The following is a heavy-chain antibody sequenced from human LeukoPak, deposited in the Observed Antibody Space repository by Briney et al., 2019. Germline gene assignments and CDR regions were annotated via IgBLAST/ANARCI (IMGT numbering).Heavy chain of an antibody. CDR1: GFTVSSNY. CDR3: ASTWLDAFDI. CDR2: IYSGGST. Sequence: PGGSLRFSCAASGFTVSSNYMSWVRQAPGKGLEWVSVIYSGGSTYYADSVKGRFTISRDNSKNTLYLQMNSLRAEDTAVYYCASTWLDAFDIWGQGTMVTVSS. J-gene: IGHJ3*02. D-gene: IGHD5-12*01. V-gene: IGHV3-53*01.